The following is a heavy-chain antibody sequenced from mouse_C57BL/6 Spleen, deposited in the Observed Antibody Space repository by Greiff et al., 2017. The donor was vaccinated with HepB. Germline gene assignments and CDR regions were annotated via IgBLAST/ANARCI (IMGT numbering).Heavy chain of an antibody. D-gene: IGHD3-2*02. Sequence: LVESGPELVKPGASVKISCKASGYSFTDYNMNWVKQSNGKSLEWIGVINPNYGTTSYNQKFKGKATLTVDQSSSTAYMQLNSLTSEDSAVYYCAREDSSGYLYAMDYWGQGTSVTVSS. CDR3: AREDSSGYLYAMDY. CDR2: INPNYGTT. CDR1: GYSFTDYN. V-gene: IGHV1-39*01. J-gene: IGHJ4*01.